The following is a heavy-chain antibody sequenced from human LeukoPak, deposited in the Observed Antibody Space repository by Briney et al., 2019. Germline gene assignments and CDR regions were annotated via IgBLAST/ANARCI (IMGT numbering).Heavy chain of an antibody. Sequence: GGSLRLSCAASGFTFSNYWMHWFRQAPGKGLVWVSRIKTDGSETGYADSVKGRFTISRDNAKNTLYLQMHSLRAEDTAVYYCSKPLADNGDHWGQGTLVTVSS. CDR2: IKTDGSET. CDR1: GFTFSNYW. CDR3: SKPLADNGDH. V-gene: IGHV3-74*01. J-gene: IGHJ4*02. D-gene: IGHD1-14*01.